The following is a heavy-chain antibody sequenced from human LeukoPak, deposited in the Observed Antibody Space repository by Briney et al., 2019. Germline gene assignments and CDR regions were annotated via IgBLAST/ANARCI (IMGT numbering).Heavy chain of an antibody. V-gene: IGHV1-69*04. J-gene: IGHJ4*02. Sequence: SVTVSFKASGGTFSSYAISWVRQAPGQGLEWMGRIIPILGIANYAQKFQGRVTITADKSTSTAYMELSSLRSEDTAVYYCARDLSPGRRDGYRLSLGAERDYWGQGTLVTVSS. CDR2: IIPILGIA. CDR1: GGTFSSYA. D-gene: IGHD5-24*01. CDR3: ARDLSPGRRDGYRLSLGAERDY.